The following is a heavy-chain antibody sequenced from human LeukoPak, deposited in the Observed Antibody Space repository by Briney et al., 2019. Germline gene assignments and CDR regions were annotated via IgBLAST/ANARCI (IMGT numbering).Heavy chain of an antibody. D-gene: IGHD3-9*01. CDR2: ISYDGSNK. J-gene: IGHJ4*02. V-gene: IGHV3-30*04. Sequence: PGGSLRLSCAASGFTFSSYAMHWVRQAPGKGLEWVAVISYDGSNKYYADSVKGRFTISRDNSKNTLYLQMNSLRAEDTAVYYCAREVMWSYDILTGYNYFDYWGQGTLVTVSS. CDR3: AREVMWSYDILTGYNYFDY. CDR1: GFTFSSYA.